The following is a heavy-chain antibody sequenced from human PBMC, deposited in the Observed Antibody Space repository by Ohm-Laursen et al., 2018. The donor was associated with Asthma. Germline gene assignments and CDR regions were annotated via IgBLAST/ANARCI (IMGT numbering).Heavy chain of an antibody. D-gene: IGHD6-6*01. Sequence: GTLSLTCTVSGGSVSSGSYYWAWIRQPPGKGLEWIGYFFLRGNDNYNPSLKSRVTMSMGTSRDQFSLRLSSVTAADTAVYYCARVGIAARVIDYWGQGTLVTVSS. CDR3: ARVGIAARVIDY. CDR2: FFLRGND. J-gene: IGHJ4*02. CDR1: GGSVSSGSYY. V-gene: IGHV4-61*01.